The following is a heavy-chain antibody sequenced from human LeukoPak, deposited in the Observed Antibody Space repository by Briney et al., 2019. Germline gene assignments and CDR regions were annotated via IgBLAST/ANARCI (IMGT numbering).Heavy chain of an antibody. D-gene: IGHD3-22*01. J-gene: IGHJ4*02. Sequence: GGSLRLSCVASGFMFKNYDMRWVRQAPGKGLEWVAVIWYDGSHEHYVDSVKGRFTISRDNSKNILYLQMNSLRAEDTAVYYCARDASTSGSYKRFDYWGQGTLVTVSS. CDR2: IWYDGSHE. CDR1: GFMFKNYD. V-gene: IGHV3-33*01. CDR3: ARDASTSGSYKRFDY.